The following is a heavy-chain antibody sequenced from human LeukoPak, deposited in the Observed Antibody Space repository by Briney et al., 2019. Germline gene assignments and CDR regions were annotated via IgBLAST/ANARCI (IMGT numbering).Heavy chain of an antibody. J-gene: IGHJ4*02. CDR3: ARGNWNEAYYFDY. D-gene: IGHD1-1*01. V-gene: IGHV4-61*01. CDR1: GASVSSGNYY. CDR2: VYKSGGT. Sequence: SETLSLTCTVSGASVSSGNYYWSWIRQPPGKGLEWIGYVYKSGGTNYNPSLKGRVTISVDTSKNQFSLKLSSVTAADTAVYYCARGNWNEAYYFDYWGQGTLVTVSS.